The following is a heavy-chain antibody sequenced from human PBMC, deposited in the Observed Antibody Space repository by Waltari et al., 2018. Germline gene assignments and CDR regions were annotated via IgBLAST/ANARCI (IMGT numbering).Heavy chain of an antibody. CDR2: INHSGST. J-gene: IGHJ6*03. V-gene: IGHV4-34*01. CDR3: ARKVTETYYYYYYMDV. Sequence: QVQLQQCGAGLLKSSETLSLTCAVYGGSFRGYYWSWIRQPPGKGLEWIGEINHSGSTNYNPSLTSRVTISVDTSKKQFSLKLSSVTAADSAVYFCARKVTETYYYYYYMDVWGKGTTVTIPS. CDR1: GGSFRGYY. D-gene: IGHD1-20*01.